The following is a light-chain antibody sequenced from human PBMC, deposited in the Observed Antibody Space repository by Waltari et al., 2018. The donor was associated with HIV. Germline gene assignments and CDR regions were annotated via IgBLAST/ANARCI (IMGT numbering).Light chain of an antibody. Sequence: QSVLPQPPSSSGTPGQRVTLSCSGSSHHVGRTLVTCYQQLPGAAPKPLILNTAERPSGVPDRFSGSKSGTSASRAISGLQSEDEADYYCAAWDYSLNTYVFGSGTTVTVL. V-gene: IGLV1-44*01. CDR3: AAWDYSLNTYV. CDR2: NTA. CDR1: SHHVGRTL. J-gene: IGLJ1*01.